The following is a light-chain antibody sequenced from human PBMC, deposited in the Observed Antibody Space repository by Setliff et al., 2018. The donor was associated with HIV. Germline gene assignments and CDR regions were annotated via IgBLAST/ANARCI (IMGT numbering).Light chain of an antibody. Sequence: QSALTQPASVSGSPGQSITISCTGTNSDIGSYDFVSWYLHHPGKAPKLMIYEVSNRPSGVSSRFSASKSGNTASLTISGLQPDDEGDYFCSSYAGSRAFDVFGTGTKVTVL. CDR3: SSYAGSRAFDV. V-gene: IGLV2-23*02. CDR2: EVS. J-gene: IGLJ1*01. CDR1: NSDIGSYDF.